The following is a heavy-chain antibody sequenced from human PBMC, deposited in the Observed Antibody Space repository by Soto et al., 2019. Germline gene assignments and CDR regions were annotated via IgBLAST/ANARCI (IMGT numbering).Heavy chain of an antibody. CDR2: IYYSGNT. D-gene: IGHD1-26*01. V-gene: IGHV4-39*01. Sequence: SETLSLTCSVSGGSISNINYHWGWIRQPPGKGLEWIGSIYYSGNTYYNPSLRSRITISVDTSKNQFSLDLSSVTAVDTAVYFCARLREGSPADFWGQGTLFTVSS. CDR1: GGSISNINYH. CDR3: ARLREGSPADF. J-gene: IGHJ4*02.